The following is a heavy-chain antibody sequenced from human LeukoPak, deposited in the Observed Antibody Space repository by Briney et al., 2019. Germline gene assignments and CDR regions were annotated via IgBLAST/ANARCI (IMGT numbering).Heavy chain of an antibody. CDR3: AGEGTAVLGD. Sequence: GGSLRLSCAASGFTFRSYEMNWVRQAPGKGLEWVSYISSSGSTIYYADSVKGRFTMSRDNAKNSLYLQMNSLRAEDTAVYYCAGEGTAVLGDWGQGTLVTVSS. D-gene: IGHD1/OR15-1a*01. CDR2: ISSSGSTI. V-gene: IGHV3-48*03. J-gene: IGHJ4*02. CDR1: GFTFRSYE.